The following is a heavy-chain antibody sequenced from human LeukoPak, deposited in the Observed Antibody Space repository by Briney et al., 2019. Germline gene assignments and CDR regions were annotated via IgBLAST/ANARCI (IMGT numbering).Heavy chain of an antibody. Sequence: GGSLRLSCAASGFTFSSYERNWVRQAPGKGLEWVSYISSSGSTIYYADSVKGRFTISRDNAKNSLYLQMNSLRAEDTAVYYCARESSGWYSVEGAFDIWGQGTMVTVSS. CDR3: ARESSGWYSVEGAFDI. V-gene: IGHV3-48*03. J-gene: IGHJ3*02. CDR2: ISSSGSTI. CDR1: GFTFSSYE. D-gene: IGHD6-19*01.